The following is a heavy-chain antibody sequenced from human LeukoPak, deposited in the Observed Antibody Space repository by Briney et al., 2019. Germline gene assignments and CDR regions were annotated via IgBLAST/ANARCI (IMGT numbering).Heavy chain of an antibody. Sequence: PGGSLRLSCAASGFTFSSYGMHWVRQAPGKGLEWVAVIWYDGSNKYYADSVKGRFTISRDNSKNTLYLQMNSLRAEDTAVYYCARIEVGGWYRNDAFDIWGQGTMVTVSS. CDR3: ARIEVGGWYRNDAFDI. D-gene: IGHD6-19*01. CDR2: IWYDGSNK. V-gene: IGHV3-33*01. J-gene: IGHJ3*02. CDR1: GFTFSSYG.